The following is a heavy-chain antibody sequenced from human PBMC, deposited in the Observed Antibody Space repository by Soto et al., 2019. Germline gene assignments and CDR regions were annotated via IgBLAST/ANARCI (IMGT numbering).Heavy chain of an antibody. CDR2: ISGSGGST. CDR1: GFTFSSYA. Sequence: GGSLRLSCAASGFTFSSYAMSWVRQAPGKGLEWVSAISGSGGSTYYADSVKGRFTISRDNSKNTLYLQMNSLRAEDTAVYYCAKDPIGYCTNGVCYNFDYWGQGTLVTVSS. CDR3: AKDPIGYCTNGVCYNFDY. J-gene: IGHJ4*02. V-gene: IGHV3-23*01. D-gene: IGHD2-8*01.